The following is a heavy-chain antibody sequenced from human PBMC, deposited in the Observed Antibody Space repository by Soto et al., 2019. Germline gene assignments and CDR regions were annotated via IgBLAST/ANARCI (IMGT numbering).Heavy chain of an antibody. J-gene: IGHJ4*02. D-gene: IGHD2-15*01. V-gene: IGHV3-21*01. CDR2: ISSSSSYI. CDR1: GFTFSSYS. CDR3: ARVFQDIVVVVAGYYFDY. Sequence: EVQLVESGGGLVKPGGSLRLSCAASGFTFSSYSMNWVRQAPGKGLEWVSSISSSSSYIYYADSVKGRFTISRDNAKNSLYLQMNSLRAEDTAVHYCARVFQDIVVVVAGYYFDYWGQGTLVTVSS.